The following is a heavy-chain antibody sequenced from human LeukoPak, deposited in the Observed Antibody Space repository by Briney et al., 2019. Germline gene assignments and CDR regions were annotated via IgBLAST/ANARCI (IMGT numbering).Heavy chain of an antibody. CDR2: INHSGST. J-gene: IGHJ4*02. CDR1: GGSFSGYY. V-gene: IGHV4-34*01. Sequence: SETLSLTCAVYGGSFSGYYWSWIRQPPGKGLEWIGEINHSGSTNYNPSLKSRVTISVDTSKNQFSLKLSSVTGADTAVYYCARGPYSSGWYKGIDYWGQGTLVTVSS. CDR3: ARGPYSSGWYKGIDY. D-gene: IGHD6-19*01.